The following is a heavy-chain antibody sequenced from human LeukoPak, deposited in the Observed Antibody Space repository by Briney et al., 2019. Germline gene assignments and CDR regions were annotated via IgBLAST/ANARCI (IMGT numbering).Heavy chain of an antibody. D-gene: IGHD3-10*01. Sequence: SETLSLTCAVYGGSFSGYYWSWIRQPPGKGLEWIGEINHSGSANYNPSLKSRVTISVDTSKNQFSLKLSSVTAADTAVNYCARGWFGELLHWGQGTLVTVSS. CDR2: INHSGSA. CDR3: ARGWFGELLH. J-gene: IGHJ4*02. CDR1: GGSFSGYY. V-gene: IGHV4-34*01.